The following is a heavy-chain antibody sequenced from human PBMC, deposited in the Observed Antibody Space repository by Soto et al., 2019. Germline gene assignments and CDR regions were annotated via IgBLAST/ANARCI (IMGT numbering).Heavy chain of an antibody. Sequence: EVQLLESGGGLVQPGGSLRLSCAASGFTFSSYAMSWVRQAPGKGLEWVSAISGSGGSTYYADSVKGRFTISRDNSKNTLYLQMNSLRAEDKDVYYCAKGISLIRLTRGGMDVWGQGTTVTVSS. CDR2: ISGSGGST. V-gene: IGHV3-23*01. CDR1: GFTFSSYA. J-gene: IGHJ6*01. CDR3: AKGISLIRLTRGGMDV. D-gene: IGHD3-16*01.